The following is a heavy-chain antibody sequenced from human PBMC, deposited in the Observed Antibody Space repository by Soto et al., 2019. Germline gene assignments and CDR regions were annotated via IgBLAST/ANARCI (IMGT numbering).Heavy chain of an antibody. J-gene: IGHJ6*02. V-gene: IGHV6-1*01. CDR3: PRDLWNPRGFLYSYGMDV. CDR2: TYYRSKWYN. Sequence: SQTLSLTCAISGDSLSSNSAAWNWIRQSPSRGLEWLGRTYYRSKWYNDYAVSVESRLTINPDTSKNQFSLQLNSVTPEDTDVYYCPRDLWNPRGFLYSYGMDVWGQGTTVTVSS. D-gene: IGHD1-1*01. CDR1: GDSLSSNSAA.